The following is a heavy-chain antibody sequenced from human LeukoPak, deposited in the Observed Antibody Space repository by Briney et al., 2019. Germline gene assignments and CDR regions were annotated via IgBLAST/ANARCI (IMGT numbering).Heavy chain of an antibody. CDR1: GAFISSYY. CDR2: IYYSGST. D-gene: IGHD3-10*01. J-gene: IGHJ3*02. Sequence: KASETLSLTCTVSGAFISSYYWSWIRQPPGKGLEWIGYIYYSGSTNHNPSLKSRVTISLDTSKNQFSLKLTSVTAADTAVYYCARHGGKVRGFSDAFDIWGQGTRVTVSS. V-gene: IGHV4-59*08. CDR3: ARHGGKVRGFSDAFDI.